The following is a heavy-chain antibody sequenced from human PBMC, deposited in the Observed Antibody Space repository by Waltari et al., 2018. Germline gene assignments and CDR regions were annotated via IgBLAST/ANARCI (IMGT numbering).Heavy chain of an antibody. CDR1: GGSITSNRHY. CDR2: MSYNGAT. D-gene: IGHD5-12*01. J-gene: IGHJ3*01. Sequence: QLQLQESGPGLGKPSETLFLTCIVSGGSITSNRHYWAWIRQPPGQGLEWIGTMSYNGATYSSPSLKSRVTVSRDTSKNHLSLTLGSVTAADTAVYYCATYIGASIGTAAFDVWGQGTMVTVSS. CDR3: ATYIGASIGTAAFDV. V-gene: IGHV4-39*02.